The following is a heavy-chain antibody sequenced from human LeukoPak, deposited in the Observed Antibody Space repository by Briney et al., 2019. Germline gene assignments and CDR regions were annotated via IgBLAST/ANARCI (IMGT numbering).Heavy chain of an antibody. Sequence: GASVTVSLKGSGYTLTEFSMHWVRQAHGKGLEWVGGFDPEDGETIYAQKFQGRVTMTEDTSTDTAYMELSSLRSEDTAVYYCAAASITKIVPRFDPWRQGTLVTVSS. CDR1: GYTLTEFS. J-gene: IGHJ5*02. CDR3: AAASITKIVPRFDP. D-gene: IGHD3-22*01. CDR2: FDPEDGET. V-gene: IGHV1-24*01.